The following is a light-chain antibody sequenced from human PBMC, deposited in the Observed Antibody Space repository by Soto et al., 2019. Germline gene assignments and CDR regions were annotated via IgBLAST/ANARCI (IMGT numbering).Light chain of an antibody. CDR2: GAS. CDR3: QHYNSYSEA. J-gene: IGKJ1*01. V-gene: IGKV3-15*01. Sequence: IVMTQSPDNLSVSPGERASLSCRASQKISSTVLAWYQQKPGQAPRLLIYGASTRATGIPARFSGSGSGTEFTLTISSLQPDDFATYYCQHYNSYSEAFGQGTKVDIK. CDR1: QKISST.